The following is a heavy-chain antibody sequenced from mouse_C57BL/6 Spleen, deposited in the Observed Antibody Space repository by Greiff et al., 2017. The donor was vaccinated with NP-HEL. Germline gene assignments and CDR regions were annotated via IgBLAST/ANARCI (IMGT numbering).Heavy chain of an antibody. V-gene: IGHV1-80*01. CDR1: GYAFSSYW. D-gene: IGHD1-1*01. CDR3: ARSHYYGSSYYAMDY. CDR2: IYPGDGDT. Sequence: SGAELVKPGASVKISCKASGYAFSSYWMNWVKQRPGKGLEWIGQIYPGDGDTNYNGKFKGKATLTADKSSSTAYMELNSLTSEDSAVYDCARSHYYGSSYYAMDYWGQGTSVTVSS. J-gene: IGHJ4*01.